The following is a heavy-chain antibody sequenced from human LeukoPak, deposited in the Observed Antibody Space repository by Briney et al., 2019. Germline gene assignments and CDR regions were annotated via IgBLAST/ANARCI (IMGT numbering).Heavy chain of an antibody. CDR1: GFTFSSFE. CDR3: ARVLLGATTTNYYYYYMDV. CDR2: ISSCASSN. Sequence: GGSLRLSCAASGFTFSSFEMHWVREAPGKGLECISYISSCASSNSYADSGKGRFTISRDNAENSLYLQMNSLRAEDTAVYYCARVLLGATTTNYYYYYMDVWGKGTTVTVSS. V-gene: IGHV3-48*03. J-gene: IGHJ6*03. D-gene: IGHD1-26*01.